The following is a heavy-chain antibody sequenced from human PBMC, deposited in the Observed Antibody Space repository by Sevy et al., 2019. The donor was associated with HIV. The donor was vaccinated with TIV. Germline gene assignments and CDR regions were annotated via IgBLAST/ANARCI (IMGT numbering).Heavy chain of an antibody. Sequence: GGSLRLSCAASGFTFSSYSMNWVRQAPGKGLEWVSYISSSSSTIYYADSVKGRFTISRDNAKNSLYLQMNGLRAEDTAVYYCARGRCSTSCYAFDYWGQGTLVTVSS. J-gene: IGHJ4*02. CDR2: ISSSSSTI. V-gene: IGHV3-48*01. D-gene: IGHD2-2*01. CDR1: GFTFSSYS. CDR3: ARGRCSTSCYAFDY.